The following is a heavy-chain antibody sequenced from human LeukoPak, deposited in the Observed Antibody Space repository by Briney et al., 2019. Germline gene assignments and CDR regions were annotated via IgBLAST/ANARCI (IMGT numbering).Heavy chain of an antibody. J-gene: IGHJ4*02. CDR3: ARKAYGDYDY. CDR1: GGTFSSYA. Sequence: SVKVSCKASGGTFSSYAISWVRQAPGQGLQWMGRIIPIFGTANYAQKFQGRVTITTDESTSTAYMELSSLRSEDTAVYYCARKAYGDYDYWGQGTLVTVFS. D-gene: IGHD4-17*01. CDR2: IIPIFGTA. V-gene: IGHV1-69*05.